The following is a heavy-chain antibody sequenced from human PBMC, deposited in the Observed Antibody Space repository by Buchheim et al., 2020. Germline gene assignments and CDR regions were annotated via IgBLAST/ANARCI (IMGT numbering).Heavy chain of an antibody. J-gene: IGHJ4*02. CDR3: AKFKYGDKYYFDY. V-gene: IGHV3-23*01. CDR2: ISGSGGST. CDR1: GFTFSSYA. D-gene: IGHD4-17*01. Sequence: EVQLLESGGGLVQPGGSLRLSCAASGFTFSSYAMSWVRQPPGKGLEWVSAISGSGGSTYYADSVKGRFTISRDNSKNTLDLPRISLRAEDTAVYYCAKFKYGDKYYFDYWGQGTL.